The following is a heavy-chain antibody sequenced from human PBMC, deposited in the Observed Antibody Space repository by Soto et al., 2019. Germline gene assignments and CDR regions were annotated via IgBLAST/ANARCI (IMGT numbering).Heavy chain of an antibody. CDR2: LSGSGTST. D-gene: IGHD6-19*01. J-gene: IGHJ4*02. CDR1: GFSFVNYA. CDR3: AKATTNDGWFNPFDS. Sequence: EVQLLESGGGLVQPGGSLRLSCAASGFSFVNYAMNWVRQAPGKGLEWVSGLSGSGTSTYYADSVKGRFTISRDNSRDTLFLQMNSLTADDTAVYYCAKATTNDGWFNPFDSWGQGALVTVSS. V-gene: IGHV3-23*01.